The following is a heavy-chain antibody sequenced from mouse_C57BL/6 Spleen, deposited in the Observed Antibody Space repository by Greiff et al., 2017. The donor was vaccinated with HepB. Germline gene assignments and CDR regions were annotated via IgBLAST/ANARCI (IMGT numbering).Heavy chain of an antibody. CDR1: GYAFSSSW. V-gene: IGHV1-82*01. J-gene: IGHJ2*01. CDR3: ASSYYDPFYFDY. Sequence: QVQLQQSGPALVKPGASVKISCKASGYAFSSSWMNWVKQRPGKGLEWIGRIYPGDGDTNYNGKFKGKATLTADKSSSTAYMQLSSLTSEDSAVYFCASSYYDPFYFDYWGQGTTLTVSS. CDR2: IYPGDGDT. D-gene: IGHD2-4*01.